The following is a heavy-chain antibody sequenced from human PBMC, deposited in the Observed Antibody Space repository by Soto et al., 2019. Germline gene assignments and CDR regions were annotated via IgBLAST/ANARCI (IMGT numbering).Heavy chain of an antibody. Sequence: QVQLVQSGAEVKKPGASVKVSCKASGYTFTSYGISWVRQAPGQGLEWMGWISAYNGNTNYAQKLQGRVTMTTDTSTSTAYMELRSLRSDDTAVYYCARVESYDFWGGYPYYYYYMDVWGKGTTVTVSS. CDR2: ISAYNGNT. CDR1: GYTFTSYG. CDR3: ARVESYDFWGGYPYYYYYMDV. V-gene: IGHV1-18*01. J-gene: IGHJ6*03. D-gene: IGHD3-3*01.